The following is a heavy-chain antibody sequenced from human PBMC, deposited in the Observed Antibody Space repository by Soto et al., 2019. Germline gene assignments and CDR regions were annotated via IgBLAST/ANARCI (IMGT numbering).Heavy chain of an antibody. V-gene: IGHV1-69*13. D-gene: IGHD1-26*01. CDR3: ATSVGATTLCFGY. Sequence: SVKVSCKASGGTFSSYAISWVRQAPGQGLEWMGGIIPIFGTANYAQKFQGRVTITADESTSTAYMELSSLRSEDTAVYYCATSVGATTLCFGYWGQGTLVTVSS. J-gene: IGHJ4*02. CDR2: IIPIFGTA. CDR1: GGTFSSYA.